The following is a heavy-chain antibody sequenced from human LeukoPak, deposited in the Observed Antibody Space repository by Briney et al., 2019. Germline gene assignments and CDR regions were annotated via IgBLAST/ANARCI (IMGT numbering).Heavy chain of an antibody. Sequence: GGSLRLSCVASGLTFDDYGMSWVRQAPGKGLEWVSGINWNGGTTTYADSVKGRFAISRDNAKNSLYLQMNSLRVEDTAFYYCARNSGANVYTYSFQYWGRGTLVTVSS. D-gene: IGHD1-26*01. CDR2: INWNGGTT. CDR1: GLTFDDYG. V-gene: IGHV3-20*04. CDR3: ARNSGANVYTYSFQY. J-gene: IGHJ4*02.